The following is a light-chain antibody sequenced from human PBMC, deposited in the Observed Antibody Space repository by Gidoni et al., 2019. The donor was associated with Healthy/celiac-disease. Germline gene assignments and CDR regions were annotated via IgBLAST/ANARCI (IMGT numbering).Light chain of an antibody. J-gene: IGKJ2*01. V-gene: IGKV2-28*01. Sequence: DIVMTQSPLSLPVTPGEPASISCRSSQSLLHSNGYNYLDWYLQKPGQSPQLLIYLGSNRASGVPDRFSGSGSGTDFTLKISRVEAEDVGVYDCMQALQTSYTVGQGTKLEIK. CDR1: QSLLHSNGYNY. CDR2: LGS. CDR3: MQALQTSYT.